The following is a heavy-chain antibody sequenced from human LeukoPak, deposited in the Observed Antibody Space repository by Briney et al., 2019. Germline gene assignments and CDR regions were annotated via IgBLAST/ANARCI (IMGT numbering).Heavy chain of an antibody. J-gene: IGHJ4*02. D-gene: IGHD6-13*01. V-gene: IGHV5-10-1*01. CDR3: ASLYSSSWYQIDY. CDR2: IDPSDSYT. CDR1: GYSFTSYW. Sequence: GESLKISCKGSGYSFTSYWIGWVRQMPGKGLEWMGRIDPSDSYTNYSPSFQGHVTISADKSISTAYLQWSSLKASDTAMYYCASLYSSSWYQIDYWGQGTLVTVSS.